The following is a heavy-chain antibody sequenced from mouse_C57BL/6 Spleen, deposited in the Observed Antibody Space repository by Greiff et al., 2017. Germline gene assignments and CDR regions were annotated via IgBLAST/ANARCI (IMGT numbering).Heavy chain of an antibody. Sequence: EVQRVESGGGLVQPGGSMKLSCAASGFTFSDAWMDWVRQSPEKGLEWVAEIRNKANNHATYYAESVKGRFTISRDDSKSSVYLQMNSLRAEDTGIYYCTSPLLIDRGAWFAYWGQGTLVTVSA. J-gene: IGHJ3*01. CDR1: GFTFSDAW. V-gene: IGHV6-6*01. D-gene: IGHD2-14*01. CDR3: TSPLLIDRGAWFAY. CDR2: IRNKANNHAT.